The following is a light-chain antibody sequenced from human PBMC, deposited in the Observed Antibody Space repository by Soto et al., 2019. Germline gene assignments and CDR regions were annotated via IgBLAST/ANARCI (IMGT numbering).Light chain of an antibody. CDR2: GNS. Sequence: QSVLTQPPSVSGAPGQRVTISCTGSSSNIGAGYDVHWYQQLPGTAPKLLIYGNSNRPSGVPDRFSGSKSGTSASLAITGLLAEDDADYYCQSYDSSLRGFYVFGTGTKLTVL. J-gene: IGLJ1*01. CDR1: SSNIGAGYD. V-gene: IGLV1-40*01. CDR3: QSYDSSLRGFYV.